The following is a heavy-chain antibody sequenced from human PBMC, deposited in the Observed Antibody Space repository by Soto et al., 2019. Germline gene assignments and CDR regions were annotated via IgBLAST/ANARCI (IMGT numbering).Heavy chain of an antibody. Sequence: TGESLKISCKGSVYSFTSYWIGWVRQMPGKGLEWMGIIYPGDSDTRYSPSFQGQVTISADKSISTAYLQWSSLKASDTAMYYCARGIRTTVTSNYFDYWGQGTLVTVPQ. CDR3: ARGIRTTVTSNYFDY. CDR1: VYSFTSYW. J-gene: IGHJ4*02. V-gene: IGHV5-51*01. D-gene: IGHD4-4*01. CDR2: IYPGDSDT.